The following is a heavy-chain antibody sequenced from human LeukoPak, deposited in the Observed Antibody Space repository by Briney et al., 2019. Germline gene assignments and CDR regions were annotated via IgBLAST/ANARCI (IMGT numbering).Heavy chain of an antibody. D-gene: IGHD3-22*01. Sequence: GASVKVSCKASGGTFSSYAISWVRQAPGQGLEWMGGIIPIFGTANYAQKFQGRVTITTDESTSTDYMELSSLRSEDTAVYYCGFGPESSYYYYYMDVWGKGTTVTVSS. CDR2: IIPIFGTA. CDR3: GFGPESSYYYYYMDV. J-gene: IGHJ6*03. V-gene: IGHV1-69*05. CDR1: GGTFSSYA.